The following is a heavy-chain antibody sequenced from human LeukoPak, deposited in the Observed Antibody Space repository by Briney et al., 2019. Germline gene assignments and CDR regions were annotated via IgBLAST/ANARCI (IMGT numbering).Heavy chain of an antibody. CDR2: IKSKTDGGTR. D-gene: IGHD4/OR15-4a*01. CDR3: TAFDYAAFLI. CDR1: GFTSSNAW. V-gene: IGHV3-15*01. J-gene: IGHJ3*02. Sequence: GGSLTLSCAVSGFTSSNAWMSWVRQAPGKGLEWVGRIKSKTDGGTRDYAAPVKGRFTISRDDSKNTLYLQMNSLKTEDTAVYYCTAFDYAAFLIWGQGTMVTVSS.